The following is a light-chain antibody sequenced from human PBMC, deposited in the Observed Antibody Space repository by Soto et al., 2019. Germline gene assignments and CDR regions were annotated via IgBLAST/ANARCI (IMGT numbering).Light chain of an antibody. Sequence: QSVLPHPAAVSGSPGHSITVSCSGTSSDIGAHNFVSWYQQHPGKAPKLIIYEVINRPSGVSDRFSGSKPGNTASLTISGLQSEEEADYYCNSYTTSNNFVFGSGTKVTVL. CDR2: EVI. CDR1: SSDIGAHNF. V-gene: IGLV2-14*03. J-gene: IGLJ1*01. CDR3: NSYTTSNNFV.